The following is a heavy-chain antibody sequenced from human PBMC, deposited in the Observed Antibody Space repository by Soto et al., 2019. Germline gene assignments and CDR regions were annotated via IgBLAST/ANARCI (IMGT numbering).Heavy chain of an antibody. CDR3: ARASGGSNYQDY. CDR1: GGSISSGGYY. Sequence: PSETLSLTCTVSGGSISSGGYYWSWIRQHPGKGLEWIGYIYYSGSTYYNPSLNSRVTISVDTSKNQFSLKLSSVTAADTAVYDCARASGGSNYQDYWGQGTLVTVSS. CDR2: IYYSGST. V-gene: IGHV4-31*03. D-gene: IGHD2-15*01. J-gene: IGHJ4*02.